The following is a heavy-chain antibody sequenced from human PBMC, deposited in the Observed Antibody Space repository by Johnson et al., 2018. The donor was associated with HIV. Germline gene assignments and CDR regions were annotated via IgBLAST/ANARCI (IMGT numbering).Heavy chain of an antibody. CDR3: AWGSSGYYYRAFDI. Sequence: VQLVESGGGVVQPGRSLRLSCTASGFTFSSYAMHWVRQAPGKGLEWVANIKQDGSEKYYVDSVKGRFTISRDNAKNSLYLQMNSLRAEDTAVYYCAWGSSGYYYRAFDIWGQGTMVTVSS. CDR2: IKQDGSEK. D-gene: IGHD3-22*01. J-gene: IGHJ3*02. CDR1: GFTFSSYA. V-gene: IGHV3-7*04.